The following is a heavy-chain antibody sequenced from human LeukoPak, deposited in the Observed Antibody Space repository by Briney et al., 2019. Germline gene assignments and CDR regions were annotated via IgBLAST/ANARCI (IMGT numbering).Heavy chain of an antibody. Sequence: ASVKVSCKASGYTFTSYYMHWVRQAPGKGLEWMGGFDPEDGETIYAQKFQGRVTMTEDTSTDTAYMELSSLRSEDTAVYYCATGATEYDSSGYYFTPPYYFDYWGQGTLVTVSS. CDR2: FDPEDGET. V-gene: IGHV1-24*01. CDR1: GYTFTSYY. J-gene: IGHJ4*02. D-gene: IGHD3-22*01. CDR3: ATGATEYDSSGYYFTPPYYFDY.